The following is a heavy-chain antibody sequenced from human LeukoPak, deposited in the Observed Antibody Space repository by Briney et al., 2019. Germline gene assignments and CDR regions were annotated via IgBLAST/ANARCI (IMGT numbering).Heavy chain of an antibody. D-gene: IGHD1-26*01. CDR3: ARGDEGAGDAFDI. J-gene: IGHJ3*02. CDR1: GFTFSSYS. CDR2: ISSSSSYI. V-gene: IGHV3-21*01. Sequence: PGGSLRLSCAASGFTFSSYSMNWVRQPPGKGLEWVSSISSSSSYIYYADSVKGRFTISRDNAKNSLYLQMNSLRAEDTAVYYCARGDEGAGDAFDIWGQGTMVTVSS.